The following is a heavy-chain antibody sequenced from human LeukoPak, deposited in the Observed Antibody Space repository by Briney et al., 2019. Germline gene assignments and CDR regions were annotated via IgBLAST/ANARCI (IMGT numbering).Heavy chain of an antibody. J-gene: IGHJ4*02. Sequence: ASVKVPCKASGYTFTCCYMHWVRPAPGQGLGWMGWINPNSGGTNYAQKFQGRVTMTRDTSISTAYMEPSRLRSDDTAVYYCARGEAYCGGDCYRSPYYWGQGTLVTVSS. D-gene: IGHD2-21*01. CDR3: ARGEAYCGGDCYRSPYY. CDR1: GYTFTCCY. V-gene: IGHV1-2*02. CDR2: INPNSGGT.